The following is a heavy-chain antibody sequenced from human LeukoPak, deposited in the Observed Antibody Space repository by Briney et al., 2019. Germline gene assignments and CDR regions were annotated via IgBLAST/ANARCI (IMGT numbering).Heavy chain of an antibody. CDR2: IYYSGST. D-gene: IGHD2-15*01. Sequence: SETLSLTCTVSGVSISSYYWSWIRQPPGKGLEWIGYIYYSGSTNYNPSLKSRVTISVDTSKNQFSLKLSSVTAADTAVYYCARHLRYCSGGSCLSGFDPWGQGTLVTVSS. J-gene: IGHJ5*02. CDR3: ARHLRYCSGGSCLSGFDP. CDR1: GVSISSYY. V-gene: IGHV4-59*08.